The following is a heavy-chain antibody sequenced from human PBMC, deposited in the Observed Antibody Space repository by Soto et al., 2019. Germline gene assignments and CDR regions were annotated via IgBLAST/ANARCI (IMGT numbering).Heavy chain of an antibody. V-gene: IGHV4-30-2*01. J-gene: IGHJ6*02. D-gene: IGHD3-3*01. CDR2: IYHSGST. Sequence: PSETLSLTCAVSGGSISSGGYSWSWIRQPPGKGLEWIGYIYHSGSTNYNPSLKSRVTISVDTSKNQFSLKLSSVTAADTAVYYCARVAYDFWSGYQNYYYYYGMDVWGQGTTVTVSS. CDR3: ARVAYDFWSGYQNYYYYYGMDV. CDR1: GGSISSGGYS.